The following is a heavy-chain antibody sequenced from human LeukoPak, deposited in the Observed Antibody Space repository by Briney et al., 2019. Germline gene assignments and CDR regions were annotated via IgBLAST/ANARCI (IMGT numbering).Heavy chain of an antibody. D-gene: IGHD4-11*01. Sequence: GGSLRLSCAASGFTFRNYAMTWVRQAPGKGLEWVSGISDLGTSTYYADSVKGRFTISRDNSKNTLFLQMNSLRAEDTAVYYCAKDAYIFDCWGHGTLVTVSS. CDR2: ISDLGTST. V-gene: IGHV3-23*01. CDR1: GFTFRNYA. J-gene: IGHJ4*01. CDR3: AKDAYIFDC.